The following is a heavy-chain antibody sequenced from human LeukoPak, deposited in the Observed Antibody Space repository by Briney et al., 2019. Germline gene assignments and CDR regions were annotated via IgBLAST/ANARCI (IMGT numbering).Heavy chain of an antibody. CDR1: GDSISSSSYY. D-gene: IGHD3-10*01. V-gene: IGHV4-39*07. CDR3: ARDQSGWFDP. Sequence: SETLSLTCTVSGDSISSSSYYWGWIRQPPGKGLEWIGSISYSGNTYYNPSLKSRVTISVDTSKNQFSLKLSSVTAADTAVYYCARDQSGWFDPWGQGTLVTVSS. J-gene: IGHJ5*02. CDR2: ISYSGNT.